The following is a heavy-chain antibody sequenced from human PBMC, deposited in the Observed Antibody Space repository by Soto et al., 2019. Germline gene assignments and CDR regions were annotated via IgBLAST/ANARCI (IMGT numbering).Heavy chain of an antibody. CDR1: GFTFSSCG. J-gene: IGHJ4*02. V-gene: IGHV3-33*01. CDR2: IWYDGSNK. CDR3: ARVLSFDSHRYDFWSGYYTGIEQFDY. Sequence: PGGSLRLSCAASGFTFSSCGMHWVRQAPGKGLEWVAVIWYDGSNKYYADSVKGRFTISRDNSKNTLYLQMNSLRAEDTAVYYCARVLSFDSHRYDFWSGYYTGIEQFDYWGQGTLVTVSS. D-gene: IGHD3-3*01.